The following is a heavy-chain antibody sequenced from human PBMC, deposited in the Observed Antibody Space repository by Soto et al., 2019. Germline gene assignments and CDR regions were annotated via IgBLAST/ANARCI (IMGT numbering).Heavy chain of an antibody. Sequence: SETLSLTCTVSGGSISSGGYYWSWIRQHPGKGLEWIGYIYYSGSTYYNPSLKSRVTISVDTSKNQFSLKLSSVTAADTAVYYCAREDRTITIFGVGLGWFDPWGQGTLVTVSS. CDR3: AREDRTITIFGVGLGWFDP. CDR1: GGSISSGGYY. J-gene: IGHJ5*02. CDR2: IYYSGST. V-gene: IGHV4-31*03. D-gene: IGHD3-3*01.